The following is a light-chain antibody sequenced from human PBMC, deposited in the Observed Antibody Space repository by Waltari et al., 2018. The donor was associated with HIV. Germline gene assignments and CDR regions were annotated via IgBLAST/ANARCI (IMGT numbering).Light chain of an antibody. Sequence: YELTQPPSVSVSPGQTASITCPGDKLGDKFGCWYQQEPGQSPVQVICQNKKRATGLPERFSGSNSGNTATLTSSGSQAMDEADYYCQAWDSSTACGVFGGGTKLTVL. V-gene: IGLV3-1*01. CDR1: KLGDKF. CDR2: QNK. J-gene: IGLJ2*01. CDR3: QAWDSSTACGV.